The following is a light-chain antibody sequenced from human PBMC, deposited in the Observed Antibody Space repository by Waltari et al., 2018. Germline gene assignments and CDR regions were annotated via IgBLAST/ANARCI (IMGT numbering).Light chain of an antibody. J-gene: IGLJ3*02. CDR1: SNNVANEG. CDR2: RNN. V-gene: IGLV10-54*04. CDR3: SAWDSSLSAWV. Sequence: QAGLTQPPSVSKGLRQTATLTCTGNSNNVANEGAAWLQQHQGHPPKLLSYRNNNRPSGISERCSASRSGNTASLTITGLQPEDEAHYYCSAWDSSLSAWVFGGGTKLTVL.